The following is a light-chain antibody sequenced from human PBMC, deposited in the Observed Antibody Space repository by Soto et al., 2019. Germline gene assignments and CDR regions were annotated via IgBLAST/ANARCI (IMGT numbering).Light chain of an antibody. CDR1: QDIDKF. V-gene: IGKV1-33*01. CDR3: QQYDDLPII. Sequence: DIQMTQSPSSLSASVGDRVTITCQASQDIDKFLNWYQQKPGKPPKLLIDDASNLATGVPSRFSGRGSGTDFTFTISSLQPEDVATYYCQQYDDLPIIFGQGTRLQIK. J-gene: IGKJ5*01. CDR2: DAS.